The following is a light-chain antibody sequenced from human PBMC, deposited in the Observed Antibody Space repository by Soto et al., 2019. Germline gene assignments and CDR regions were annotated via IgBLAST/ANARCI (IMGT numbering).Light chain of an antibody. CDR1: QGIGSY. CDR3: QQVNAYPWT. V-gene: IGKV1-9*01. CDR2: AAS. Sequence: DIQLTQSPSFLSASVGDRVTITCRASQGIGSYLAWYQQKPGKAPKLLIYAASTLQSGVPSRFSGSGSGTEFTLTISILQPEDFASYYCQQVNAYPWTFGQGTKVEIE. J-gene: IGKJ1*01.